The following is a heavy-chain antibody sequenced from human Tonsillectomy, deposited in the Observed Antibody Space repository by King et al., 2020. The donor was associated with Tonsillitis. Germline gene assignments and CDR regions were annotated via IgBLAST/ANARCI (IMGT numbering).Heavy chain of an antibody. Sequence: VQLVESGGDLVQPGGSLRLSCAASGFTFNNYAMNWVRQVPRKGLEWISYISRTSTTIYNADSVKGRFTISRDNANKSLYLQMDSLRADDTAIYYCVREGTGAYFDCWGRGTLVTVSS. CDR2: ISRTSTTI. CDR1: GFTFNNYA. D-gene: IGHD7-27*01. CDR3: VREGTGAYFDC. J-gene: IGHJ4*02. V-gene: IGHV3-48*01.